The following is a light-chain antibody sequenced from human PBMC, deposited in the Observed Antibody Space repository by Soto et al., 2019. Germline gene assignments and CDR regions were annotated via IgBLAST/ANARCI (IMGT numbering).Light chain of an antibody. CDR1: NIGSKN. V-gene: IGLV3-9*01. CDR3: QVWDSRTYVV. J-gene: IGLJ2*01. Sequence: SYELTQPLSVSVALGQTARITCGGNNIGSKNVHWYQQKPGQAPVLVIYRDSNRPSGIPERFSGSNSGNTATLTISRAQAGDEADYYCQVWDSRTYVVFGGGTQLTVL. CDR2: RDS.